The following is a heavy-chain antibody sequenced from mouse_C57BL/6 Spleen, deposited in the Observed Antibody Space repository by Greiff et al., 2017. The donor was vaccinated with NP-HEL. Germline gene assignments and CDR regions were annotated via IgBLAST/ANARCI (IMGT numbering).Heavy chain of an antibody. V-gene: IGHV1-55*01. CDR2: IYPGSGST. CDR1: GYTFTSYW. CDR3: ARMGTYYSNYGVDY. D-gene: IGHD2-5*01. Sequence: QVQLQQPGAELVKPGASVKMSCKASGYTFTSYWITWVKQRPGQGLEWIGDIYPGSGSTNYNEKFKSKATLTVDTSSSTAYRQLSSLTSEDSAVYYCARMGTYYSNYGVDYWGQGTTLTVSS. J-gene: IGHJ2*01.